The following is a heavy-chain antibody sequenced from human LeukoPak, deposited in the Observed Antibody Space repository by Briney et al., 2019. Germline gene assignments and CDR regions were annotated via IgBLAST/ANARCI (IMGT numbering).Heavy chain of an antibody. V-gene: IGHV4-39*07. D-gene: IGHD3-10*01. CDR1: GGSISSSGYY. CDR2: IYHSGST. J-gene: IGHJ4*02. Sequence: SETLSLTCTVSGGSISSSGYYWGWIRQPPGKGLEWIGSIYHSGSTYYNPSLKSRVTISVDTSKNQFSLKLSSVTAADTAVYYCAREVYYYGSGSPLYFDYWGQGTLVTVSS. CDR3: AREVYYYGSGSPLYFDY.